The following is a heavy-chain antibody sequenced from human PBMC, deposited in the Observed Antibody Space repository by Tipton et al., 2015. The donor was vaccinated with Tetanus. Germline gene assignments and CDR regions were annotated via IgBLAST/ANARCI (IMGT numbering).Heavy chain of an antibody. J-gene: IGHJ6*02. D-gene: IGHD6-13*01. Sequence: GLVKPSQTLSLTCAISGDSVSSNSAAWNWIRQSPSRGLEWLGRTYYRSKWYNDYAVSVKSRITINPDTSKNQFSLQLNSVTPEDTAVYYCARDRPLSIIAAGPYPVYYYYGMDVWGQGTTVTVSS. CDR1: GDSVSSNSAA. V-gene: IGHV6-1*01. CDR3: ARDRPLSIIAAGPYPVYYYYGMDV. CDR2: TYYRSKWYN.